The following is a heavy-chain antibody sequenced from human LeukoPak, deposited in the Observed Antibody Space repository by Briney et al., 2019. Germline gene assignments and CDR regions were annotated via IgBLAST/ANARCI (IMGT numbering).Heavy chain of an antibody. CDR2: TYYRSKWYT. D-gene: IGHD6-19*01. CDR3: ARDVGTSGWHTFDY. V-gene: IGHV6-1*01. Sequence: SQTLSLTRAISGESVSSKNGAWNWIRQSPSRGLEWLGRTYYRSKWYTDYAVSMNGRITINPDTSKNQFSLQLNSVTPDDTAVYYCARDVGTSGWHTFDYWGQGTLVTASS. J-gene: IGHJ4*02. CDR1: GESVSSKNGA.